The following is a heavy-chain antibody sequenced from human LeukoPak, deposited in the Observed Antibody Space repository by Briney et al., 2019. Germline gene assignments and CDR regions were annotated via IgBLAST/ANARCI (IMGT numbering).Heavy chain of an antibody. CDR2: IYSGGST. CDR3: AKDWDSSGYYTDAFHI. V-gene: IGHV3-53*01. Sequence: GGSLRLSCAASGFTVSSNYMSWVRQAPGKGLEWVSVIYSGGSTYYADSVKGRFTISRDNSKKTLYLQTNSLRAEDTAVYFCAKDWDSSGYYTDAFHIWGQGTMVTVSS. D-gene: IGHD3-22*01. CDR1: GFTVSSNY. J-gene: IGHJ3*02.